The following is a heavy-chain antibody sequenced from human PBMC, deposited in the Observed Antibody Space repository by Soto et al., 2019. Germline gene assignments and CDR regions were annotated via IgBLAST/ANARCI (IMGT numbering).Heavy chain of an antibody. Sequence: QVQLVESGGGVVQPGRSLRLACAASGFTFSSYVMHWVRQAPGKGLEWVAVIWYDGSKKLYADYVKGRFTISRDNAKKTLFLQMNSLGAEDTAVYYCVRQRWLRPPLDYWGQGTLVTVSS. V-gene: IGHV3-33*01. CDR2: IWYDGSKK. CDR3: VRQRWLRPPLDY. J-gene: IGHJ4*02. CDR1: GFTFSSYV. D-gene: IGHD6-19*01.